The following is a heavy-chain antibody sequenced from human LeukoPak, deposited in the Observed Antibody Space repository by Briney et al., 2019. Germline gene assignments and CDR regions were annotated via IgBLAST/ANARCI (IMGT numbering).Heavy chain of an antibody. CDR1: GGSFSDYY. V-gene: IGHV4-34*01. D-gene: IGHD3-22*01. CDR3: VRLGYYYDTSGYYIYYFDY. Sequence: SETLSLTCAVYGGSFSDYYWSWIRQSPGKGLEWIGEINPSGSTNYNPSLKSRVTISIDTSKSQFSLKLTSVTAADTAVYYCVRLGYYYDTSGYYIYYFDYWGQGTLVAVSS. J-gene: IGHJ4*02. CDR2: INPSGST.